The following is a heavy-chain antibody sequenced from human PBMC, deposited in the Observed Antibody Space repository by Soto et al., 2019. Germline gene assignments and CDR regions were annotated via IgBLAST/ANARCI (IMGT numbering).Heavy chain of an antibody. CDR1: GFTFSSYA. CDR2: ISGSGGST. D-gene: IGHD4-17*01. V-gene: IGHV3-23*01. CDR3: AKAKDYGDRYGLDYYYGMDV. Sequence: GGSLRLSCAASGFTFSSYAMSWVRQAPGKGLEWVSAISGSGGSTYYADSVKGRFTISRDNSKNTLYLQMNSLRAEDTAVYYCAKAKDYGDRYGLDYYYGMDVWGQGTTVTVSS. J-gene: IGHJ6*02.